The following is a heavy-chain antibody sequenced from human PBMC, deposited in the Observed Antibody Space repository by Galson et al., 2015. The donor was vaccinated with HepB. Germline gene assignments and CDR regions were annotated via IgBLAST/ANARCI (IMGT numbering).Heavy chain of an antibody. CDR1: GFTFSSYS. V-gene: IGHV3-21*01. Sequence: SLRLSCAASGFTFSSYSMNWVRQAPGKGLEWVSSISSSSSYIYYADSVKGRFTISRDNAKNSLYLQMNSLRAEDTAVYYCARDLGGSASYYFDYWGQGTLVTVSS. CDR3: ARDLGGSASYYFDY. J-gene: IGHJ4*02. D-gene: IGHD5-12*01. CDR2: ISSSSSYI.